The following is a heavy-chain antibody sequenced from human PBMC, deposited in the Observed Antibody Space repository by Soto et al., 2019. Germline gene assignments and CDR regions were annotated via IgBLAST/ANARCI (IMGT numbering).Heavy chain of an antibody. V-gene: IGHV3-23*01. D-gene: IGHD5-12*01. CDR3: SKTAYGGYDEHYYYYGMDV. CDR1: GFTFSRYA. J-gene: IGHJ6*02. CDR2: ISCCGGST. Sequence: EVQLLESGGGLVQPGGSLRLSCAASGFTFSRYAMSWVRQAPGKGLEWVSSISCCGGSTYSADSVKGRLTISRDNSKNTLYLEMNSLRADDTAVDYCSKTAYGGYDEHYYYYGMDVWGQGTTVTVSS.